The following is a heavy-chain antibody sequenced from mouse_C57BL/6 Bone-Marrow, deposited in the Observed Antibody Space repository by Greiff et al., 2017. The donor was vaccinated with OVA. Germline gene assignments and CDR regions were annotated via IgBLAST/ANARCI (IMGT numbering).Heavy chain of an antibody. D-gene: IGHD1-1*01. CDR1: GYAFSSSW. Sequence: QVQLQQSGPELVKPGASVKISCKASGYAFSSSWMNWVKQRPGKGLEWIGRIYPGDGDTNYNGKFKGKATLTADKSSSTAYMQLNSLTSEDSAVYFCARDPFITTVVARWYFDVWGTGTTVTVSS. V-gene: IGHV1-82*01. CDR3: ARDPFITTVVARWYFDV. CDR2: IYPGDGDT. J-gene: IGHJ1*03.